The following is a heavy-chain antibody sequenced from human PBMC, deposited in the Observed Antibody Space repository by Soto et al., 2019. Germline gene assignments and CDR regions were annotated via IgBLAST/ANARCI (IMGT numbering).Heavy chain of an antibody. D-gene: IGHD4-17*01. J-gene: IGHJ4*02. Sequence: QVQLVESGGGVVQPGRSLRLSCAASGFTFSSYGMHWVRQAPGKGLEWVAVTSSDASNKYYADSVKGRFTISRDNSKTTLYLQMNGLRGEDTAVYYCARAFDSGGNTLDYGAREPWSPSPQ. CDR2: TSSDASNK. CDR3: ARAFDSGGNTLDY. CDR1: GFTFSSYG. V-gene: IGHV3-30*03.